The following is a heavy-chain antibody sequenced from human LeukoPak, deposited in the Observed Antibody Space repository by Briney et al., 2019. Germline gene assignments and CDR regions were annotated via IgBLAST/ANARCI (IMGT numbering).Heavy chain of an antibody. CDR3: ASSYYGSGSYKD. Sequence: PSETLSPTCTVSGGSISSYYWSWIRQPPGKGLEWIGYIYYSGSTNYNPSLKSRVTISVDTSKNQFSLKLSSVTAADTAVYYCASSYYGSGSYKDWGQGTLVTVSS. V-gene: IGHV4-59*01. J-gene: IGHJ4*02. CDR2: IYYSGST. CDR1: GGSISSYY. D-gene: IGHD3-10*01.